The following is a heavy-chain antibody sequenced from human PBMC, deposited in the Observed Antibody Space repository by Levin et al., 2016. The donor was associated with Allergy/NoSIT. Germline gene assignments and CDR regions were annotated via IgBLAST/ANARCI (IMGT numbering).Heavy chain of an antibody. D-gene: IGHD3-22*01. V-gene: IGHV4-39*01. CDR1: GGSISSSSYY. CDR3: ARGGXPPYDSSAYHFDY. J-gene: IGHJ4*02. CDR2: IYYSGST. Sequence: SETLSLTCTVSGGSISSSSYYWGWIRQPPGKGLEWIGSIYYSGSTYYNPSLKSRVTISVDTSKNQFSLKLSSVTAADTAVYYCARGGXPPYDSSAYHFDYWGQGTLVTVSS.